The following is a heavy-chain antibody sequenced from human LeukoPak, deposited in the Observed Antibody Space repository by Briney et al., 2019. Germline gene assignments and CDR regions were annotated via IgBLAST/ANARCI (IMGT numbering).Heavy chain of an antibody. CDR1: GFTFSSYG. Sequence: PGGSLRLSCVASGFTFSSYGMSWVRQAPGKGLEWVSSITGSGGSTYYADSVKGRFTISRDNSKNTLYLQMNSLRVEDTAMYYCAKLAKYFYGSETYYFFEHWGQGTPVTASS. V-gene: IGHV3-23*01. CDR2: ITGSGGST. CDR3: AKLAKYFYGSETYYFFEH. J-gene: IGHJ4*02. D-gene: IGHD3-10*01.